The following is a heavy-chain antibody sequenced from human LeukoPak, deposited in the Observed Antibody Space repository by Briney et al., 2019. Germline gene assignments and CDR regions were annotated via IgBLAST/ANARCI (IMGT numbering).Heavy chain of an antibody. CDR1: GGTFSSYA. CDR3: ANSARGYSYGNFDY. V-gene: IGHV1-69*13. D-gene: IGHD5-18*01. Sequence: SVKVSCKAPGGTFSSYAISWVRPAPGQGLEWMGGIIPIFGTANYAQKFQGRVTITADESTSTAYMELSSLRSEDTAVYYCANSARGYSYGNFDYWGQGTLVTVSS. CDR2: IIPIFGTA. J-gene: IGHJ4*02.